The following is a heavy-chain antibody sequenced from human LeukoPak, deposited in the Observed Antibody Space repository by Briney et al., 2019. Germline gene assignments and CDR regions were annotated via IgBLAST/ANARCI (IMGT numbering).Heavy chain of an antibody. CDR1: GGSISSYY. Sequence: PSETLSLTCTVSGGSISSYYWSWIRQPPGKGLEWIGYIYYSGSTNYNPSLKSRVTISVDTSKNQFSLKLSSVTAADTAVYYCARRFTYHDFWSGYYTGSDWFDPWGQGALVTVSS. D-gene: IGHD3-3*01. V-gene: IGHV4-59*08. CDR3: ARRFTYHDFWSGYYTGSDWFDP. J-gene: IGHJ5*02. CDR2: IYYSGST.